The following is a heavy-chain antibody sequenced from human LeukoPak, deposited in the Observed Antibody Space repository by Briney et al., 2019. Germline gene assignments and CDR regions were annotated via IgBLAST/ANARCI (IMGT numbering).Heavy chain of an antibody. CDR3: ARDFEAYFDY. CDR2: IYSGGST. V-gene: IGHV3-66*01. Sequence: GGSLRLSCAASGFTVSSNYMSWVRQAPGKGLEWVSVIYSGGSTYYADSVKGRFTISRDNSKSTLYLQMNSLRAEDTAVYYCARDFEAYFDYWGQGTLVTVSS. J-gene: IGHJ4*02. CDR1: GFTVSSNY.